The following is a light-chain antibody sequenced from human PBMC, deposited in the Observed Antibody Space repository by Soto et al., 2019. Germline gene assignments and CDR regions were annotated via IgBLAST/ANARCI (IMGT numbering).Light chain of an antibody. Sequence: EIVLTQSPGTLSSSPGERATLSCRASQSVRSNYLAWYQQKPGQATRFLIDDASSRATGIPDRFSGSGSGTDFTLTISRLEPEDFAVYYCQQYGSSPLTFGGGPKVEIK. CDR2: DAS. J-gene: IGKJ4*02. CDR3: QQYGSSPLT. CDR1: QSVRSNY. V-gene: IGKV3-20*01.